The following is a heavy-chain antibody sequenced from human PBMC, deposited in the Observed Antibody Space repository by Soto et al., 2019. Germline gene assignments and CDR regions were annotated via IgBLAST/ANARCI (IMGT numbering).Heavy chain of an antibody. CDR2: LWSDGSNQ. D-gene: IGHD3-3*01. J-gene: IGHJ4*02. V-gene: IGHV3-33*01. CDR3: ARGLFLDY. Sequence: GGSLRLSCAASGFAFSKHVMHWVRQVPGKGLEWVAVLWSDGSNQRYADSVKGRFTISRDNSKNTLYLQMNSLRAEDTAVYYCARGLFLDYWGQGTRVTVSS. CDR1: GFAFSKHV.